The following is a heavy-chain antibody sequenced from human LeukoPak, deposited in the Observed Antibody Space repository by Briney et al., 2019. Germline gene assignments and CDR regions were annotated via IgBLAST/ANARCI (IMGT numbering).Heavy chain of an antibody. CDR2: ISTDGSST. J-gene: IGHJ4*02. D-gene: IGHD3-3*01. Sequence: PGGSQRLSCAASGSIFSSYWMHWFRQGPGKGLVWVSRISTDGSSTSYTDSVKGRFTISRDSAKNTVYLQMDSLRAEDSAVYYCARVRSGTWNGYEYWGQGTLVTVSS. CDR1: GSIFSSYW. CDR3: ARVRSGTWNGYEY. V-gene: IGHV3-74*01.